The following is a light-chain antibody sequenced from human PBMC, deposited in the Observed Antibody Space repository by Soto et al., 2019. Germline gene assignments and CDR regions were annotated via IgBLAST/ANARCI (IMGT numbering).Light chain of an antibody. Sequence: IQMTQSPSSLSASIGAPVPITCRARQTVGRCLAWYQQREGKAAQLLIYDASNLESGVPSRFSASGSGTDFTLTLNSLQPEDFATYYCQQTYSTICTFGQGTKVDIK. J-gene: IGKJ1*01. CDR2: DAS. V-gene: IGKV1-39*01. CDR3: QQTYSTICT. CDR1: QTVGRC.